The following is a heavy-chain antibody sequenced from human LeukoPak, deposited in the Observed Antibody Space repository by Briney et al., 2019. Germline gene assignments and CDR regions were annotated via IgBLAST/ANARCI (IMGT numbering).Heavy chain of an antibody. D-gene: IGHD5-24*01. J-gene: IGHJ4*02. CDR1: GFTVSRKY. CDR2: IYSGGST. Sequence: GGSLRLSCAASGFTVSRKYMSWVRQAPGKGLEWVSVIYSGGSTYYADSVKGRFTISRDNSKNTVYLQMNSLRAEDAAVYYCARESSGWLQLFDYWGQGTLVTVSS. V-gene: IGHV3-66*01. CDR3: ARESSGWLQLFDY.